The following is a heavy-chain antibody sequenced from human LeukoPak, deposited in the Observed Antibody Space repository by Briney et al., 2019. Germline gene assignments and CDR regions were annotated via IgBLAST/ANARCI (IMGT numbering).Heavy chain of an antibody. CDR2: IYYSGST. D-gene: IGHD5-18*01. Sequence: SETLSLTCTVSGGSISSSSYYWGWIRQPPGKGLEWIGSIYYSGSTYYNPSLKSRVTISVDTSKNQFSLKLSSVTAADTAVYYCASQDTAIVSFYYWGQGTLVTVSS. CDR1: GGSISSSSYY. CDR3: ASQDTAIVSFYY. J-gene: IGHJ4*02. V-gene: IGHV4-39*07.